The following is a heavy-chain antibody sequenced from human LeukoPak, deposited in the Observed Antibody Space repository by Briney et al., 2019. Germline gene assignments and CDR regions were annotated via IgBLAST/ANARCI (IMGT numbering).Heavy chain of an antibody. CDR1: GFTFSSYA. D-gene: IGHD3-10*01. Sequence: GGSLRLSCAASGFTFSSYAMSWVRKTPGKGLEWVSAISGSGGSTYYADPVKGRFTISRDNSKNTLYLQMNSLRAEDTAVYYCVRNQGITMVRGVIVYWGQGTLVTVSS. CDR3: VRNQGITMVRGVIVY. V-gene: IGHV3-23*01. CDR2: ISGSGGST. J-gene: IGHJ4*02.